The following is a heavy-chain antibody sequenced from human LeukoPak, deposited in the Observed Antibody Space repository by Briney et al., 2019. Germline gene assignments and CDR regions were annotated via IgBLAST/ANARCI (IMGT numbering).Heavy chain of an antibody. CDR3: ARYGIVGATLHY. V-gene: IGHV1-46*01. J-gene: IGHJ4*02. Sequence: GASVKVSCKASGYTFTGYYMHWVRQAPGQGLEWMGIINPSGGSTSYAQKFQGRVTMTRDTSTSTVYMELSSLRSEDTAVYYCARYGIVGATLHYWGQGTLVTVSS. D-gene: IGHD1-26*01. CDR1: GYTFTGYY. CDR2: INPSGGST.